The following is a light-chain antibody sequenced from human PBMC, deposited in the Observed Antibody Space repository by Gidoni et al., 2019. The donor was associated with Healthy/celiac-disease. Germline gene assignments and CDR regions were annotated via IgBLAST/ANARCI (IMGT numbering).Light chain of an antibody. J-gene: IGKJ3*01. CDR3: QQSYSTLFT. CDR2: AAS. CDR1: QTISSY. V-gene: IGKV1-39*01. Sequence: DIQMTQSPSSLSASVGDRVTIPCLASQTISSYLNWYQQKPGKAPMLLIDAASSLQSGVPSRFSGSVSGTDFTLTISSLQPEDFATYYCQQSYSTLFTFGPGTKVDIK.